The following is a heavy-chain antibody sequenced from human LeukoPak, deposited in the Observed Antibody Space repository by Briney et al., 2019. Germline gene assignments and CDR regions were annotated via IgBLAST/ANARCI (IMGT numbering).Heavy chain of an antibody. CDR3: VRYVVYGSGIYYFDY. J-gene: IGHJ4*02. D-gene: IGHD3-10*01. Sequence: SETLSLSCTVSGGSISNISHYWRWIRRPRGEGVECIASSNYSVITYDTPSIKSPVTIYLDTSKNLSTLKLSSVSAADTAVFYCVRYVVYGSGIYYFDYWGQGTLVTVSS. CDR1: GGSISNISHY. V-gene: IGHV4-39*01. CDR2: SNYSVIT.